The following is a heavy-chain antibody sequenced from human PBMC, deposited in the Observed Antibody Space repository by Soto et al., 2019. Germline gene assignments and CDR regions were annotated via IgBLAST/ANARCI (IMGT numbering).Heavy chain of an antibody. Sequence: GASVKVSCKASGYTFTSYGISWVRQAPGQGLEWMGWISAYNGNTNYAQKLQGRVTMTTDTSTSTAYMELRSLRSDDTAVYYCARAGSAGDYLYYYGMDVWGQGTTVTVYS. CDR3: ARAGSAGDYLYYYGMDV. D-gene: IGHD4-17*01. J-gene: IGHJ6*02. CDR2: ISAYNGNT. V-gene: IGHV1-18*04. CDR1: GYTFTSYG.